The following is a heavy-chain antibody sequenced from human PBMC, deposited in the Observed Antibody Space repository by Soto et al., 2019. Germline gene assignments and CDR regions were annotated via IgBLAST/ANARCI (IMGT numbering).Heavy chain of an antibody. Sequence: PSETLSLTCTVSGGSISSGGYYWSCIRQQRGKGLEWIGYIYYGGSTYYTPSLKSRVTISVDTSKNHFSLKLNTVTAADTAVYYGARVGAAAIYNWFDPWGQGTLVTVSS. CDR2: IYYGGST. D-gene: IGHD6-13*01. CDR1: GGSISSGGYY. J-gene: IGHJ5*02. CDR3: ARVGAAAIYNWFDP. V-gene: IGHV4-31*03.